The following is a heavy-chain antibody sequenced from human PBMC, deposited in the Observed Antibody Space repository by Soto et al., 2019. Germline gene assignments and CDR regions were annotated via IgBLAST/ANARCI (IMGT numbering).Heavy chain of an antibody. CDR3: AMDVWHCGSDTCYFYGMDV. V-gene: IGHV3-30-3*01. D-gene: IGHD3-16*01. CDR1: GFTFSGYS. J-gene: IGHJ6*02. Sequence: QVQLVESGGGVVQPGRSLRLSCEGSGFTFSGYSIHWVRQAPGKGLEWVAVVSPDGSRKYYADSVKGRFTIPRDNSQDTVYLQMNRLRSEDTAIYCCAMDVWHCGSDTCYFYGMDVWGQGTTITVSS. CDR2: VSPDGSRK.